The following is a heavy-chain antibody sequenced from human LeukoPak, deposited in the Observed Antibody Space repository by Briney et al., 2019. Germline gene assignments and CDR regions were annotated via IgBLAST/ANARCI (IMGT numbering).Heavy chain of an antibody. CDR3: VKDPDSSSWCSDY. CDR1: GFTFSSYA. D-gene: IGHD6-13*01. J-gene: IGHJ4*02. Sequence: GGSLRLSCSASGFTFSSYALHWVRQAPGRGLEYVSGISSNGGSTYYTDSLKGRFTISRDNSKNTLNLQMSSLRAEDKAVYYCVKDPDSSSWCSDYWGQGTLVTVSS. V-gene: IGHV3-64D*09. CDR2: ISSNGGST.